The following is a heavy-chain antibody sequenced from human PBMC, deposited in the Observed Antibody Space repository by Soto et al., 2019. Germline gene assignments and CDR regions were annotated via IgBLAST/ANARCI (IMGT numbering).Heavy chain of an antibody. D-gene: IGHD3-10*01. J-gene: IGHJ3*02. Sequence: ASVKVSCKASGYTFTGYYMHWVRQAPGQGLEWMGWINPNSGGTNYAQKFQGWVTMTRDTSISTAYMELSRLRSYDTAVYYCARRRMVRGVYAFDIWGQGTMVTVSS. V-gene: IGHV1-2*04. CDR2: INPNSGGT. CDR1: GYTFTGYY. CDR3: ARRRMVRGVYAFDI.